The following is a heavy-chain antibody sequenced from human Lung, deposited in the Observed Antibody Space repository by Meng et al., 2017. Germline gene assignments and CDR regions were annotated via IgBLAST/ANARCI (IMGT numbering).Heavy chain of an antibody. Sequence: GESLKISCAASGFTFSRHWMSWVRQAPGKGLEWVANIKEDGSDKYYVDSVKGRFTISRDNAKNSLHLQMNTLRAEDTAVYYCARSIAAAGDYWGQGTLVTVSS. J-gene: IGHJ4*02. CDR2: IKEDGSDK. V-gene: IGHV3-7*01. CDR3: ARSIAAAGDY. D-gene: IGHD6-13*01. CDR1: GFTFSRHW.